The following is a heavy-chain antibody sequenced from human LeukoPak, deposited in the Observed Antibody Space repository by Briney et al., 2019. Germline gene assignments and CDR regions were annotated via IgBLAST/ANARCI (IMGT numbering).Heavy chain of an antibody. D-gene: IGHD6-19*01. CDR3: AKMMGYSSGWYGPGPLYYFDY. CDR1: GFTFSSYA. CDR2: ISVSGGST. V-gene: IGHV3-23*01. J-gene: IGHJ4*02. Sequence: GGSLRLSCAASGFTFSSYAMSWVRQAPGKGLEWVSAISVSGGSTYYADSVKGRFTISRDNSKNTLYLQMNSLRAEDTAVYYCAKMMGYSSGWYGPGPLYYFDYWGQGTLVTVSS.